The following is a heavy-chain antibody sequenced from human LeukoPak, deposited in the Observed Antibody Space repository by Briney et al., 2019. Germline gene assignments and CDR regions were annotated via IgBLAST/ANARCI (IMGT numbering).Heavy chain of an antibody. V-gene: IGHV3-11*01. J-gene: IGHJ4*02. CDR2: IRSDGSTI. CDR1: GFTFSDYD. CDR3: ARERRGYYGDFDY. Sequence: GGSLRLSCSASGFTFSDYDMNWIRQAPGKGLEWVSYIRSDGSTIYDADSVKGRFFISRDNARNSLYLQMNSLRAEDTAVYYCARERRGYYGDFDYWGQGTLVTVSS. D-gene: IGHD3-22*01.